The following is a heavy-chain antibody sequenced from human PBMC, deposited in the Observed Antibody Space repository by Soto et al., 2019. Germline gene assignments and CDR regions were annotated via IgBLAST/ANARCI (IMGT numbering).Heavy chain of an antibody. D-gene: IGHD3-22*01. V-gene: IGHV3-23*01. Sequence: VQLLESGGGLVQQRGSLSLSCAASGFIFSSYAMNWVRQAPGKWLEWVAGISGSGGRTYYKDSVKDRFTIYRANAKNMMYLKSYGLRVEDTAVYYCGTKAASSGFKGYFDLWGRGSLVIVSS. J-gene: IGHJ2*01. CDR1: GFIFSSYA. CDR3: GTKAASSGFKGYFDL. CDR2: ISGSGGRT.